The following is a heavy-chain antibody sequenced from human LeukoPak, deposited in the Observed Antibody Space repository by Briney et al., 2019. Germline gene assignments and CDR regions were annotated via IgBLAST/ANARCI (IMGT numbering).Heavy chain of an antibody. CDR2: IYYSGST. J-gene: IGHJ3*02. Sequence: SETLSLTCTVSGGSISSYYWSWIRQPPGKGLEWIGYIYYSGSTNYNPSLKSRVTIAVDTSKNQFSLKLSSVTAADTAVYYCARGDEYSSGWYAGAFDIWGQGTMVTVSS. CDR1: GGSISSYY. CDR3: ARGDEYSSGWYAGAFDI. D-gene: IGHD6-19*01. V-gene: IGHV4-59*01.